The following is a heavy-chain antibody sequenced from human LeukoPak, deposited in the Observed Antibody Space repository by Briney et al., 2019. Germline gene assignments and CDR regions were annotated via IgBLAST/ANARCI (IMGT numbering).Heavy chain of an antibody. CDR3: TKDPLPDCSSTSCYYYYYMDV. D-gene: IGHD2-2*01. CDR1: GFTFSNAW. V-gene: IGHV3-15*01. J-gene: IGHJ6*03. Sequence: PGGTLRLSCAASGFTFSNAWMSWVRQAPGKGLEWVGRIKCKTDGGTTDYAARVKGRSAISRDNSKNTKHLPMNSLKTDDTAVYYCTKDPLPDCSSTSCYYYYYMDVWGKGTTVTVSS. CDR2: IKCKTDGGTT.